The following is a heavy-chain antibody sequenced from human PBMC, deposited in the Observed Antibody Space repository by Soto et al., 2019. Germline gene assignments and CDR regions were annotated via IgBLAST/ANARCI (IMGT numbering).Heavy chain of an antibody. V-gene: IGHV3-53*01. J-gene: IGHJ3*02. Sequence: GGSLRLSCAASGFTVSSNYMSWVRQAPGKGLERVSVIYSGGSTYYADSVKGRFTISRDNSKNTLYLQMNSLRAEDTAVYYCARDLGATNAFDIWGQGTMVTVSS. CDR3: ARDLGATNAFDI. CDR2: IYSGGST. CDR1: GFTVSSNY. D-gene: IGHD1-26*01.